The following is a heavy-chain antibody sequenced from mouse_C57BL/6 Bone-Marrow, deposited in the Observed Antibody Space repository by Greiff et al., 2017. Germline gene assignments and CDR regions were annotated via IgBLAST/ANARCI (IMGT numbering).Heavy chain of an antibody. J-gene: IGHJ4*01. CDR2: IEPSDSYT. CDR3: AREDYAMDY. V-gene: IGHV1-69*01. Sequence: QVQLQQPGAELVLPGASVTLSCKAPGYTFTSYSMHLVKQRPGQGLEWIGEIEPSDSYTNYNQKFKGKSTLTVDKSSSTAYMQLSSLTSEDSAVYFCAREDYAMDYWGQATSVTVSS. CDR1: GYTFTSYS.